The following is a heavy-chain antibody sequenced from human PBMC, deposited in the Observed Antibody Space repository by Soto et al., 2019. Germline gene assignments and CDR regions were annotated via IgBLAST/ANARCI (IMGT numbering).Heavy chain of an antibody. J-gene: IGHJ4*02. CDR3: AHIIAPRIFDY. Sequence: QITLKESGPTLVKPTQTLTLTCTFSGFSLSTSGVGVGWIRQPPGKALEWLALIYWDDDKRDTPSLKSRLTITKDTSKNQVVLTLTNMDPVDTATYYCAHIIAPRIFDYWGQGTLVTVSS. CDR1: GFSLSTSGVG. D-gene: IGHD3-16*02. V-gene: IGHV2-5*02. CDR2: IYWDDDK.